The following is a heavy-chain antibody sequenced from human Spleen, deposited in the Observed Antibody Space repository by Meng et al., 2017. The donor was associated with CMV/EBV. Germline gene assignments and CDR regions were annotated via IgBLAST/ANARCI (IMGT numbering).Heavy chain of an antibody. CDR3: TRTGGLYISDY. CDR2: INPSGGST. CDR1: GYTFISYY. D-gene: IGHD3-16*01. V-gene: IGHV1-46*01. Sequence: SCKAYGYTFISYYMHWVRQAPGQRLEWIGIINPSGGSTSYARKFQGRVTMTRDTSTSTVYMELSSLRSGDTAVYYCTRTGGLYISDYWGQGTLVTVSS. J-gene: IGHJ4*02.